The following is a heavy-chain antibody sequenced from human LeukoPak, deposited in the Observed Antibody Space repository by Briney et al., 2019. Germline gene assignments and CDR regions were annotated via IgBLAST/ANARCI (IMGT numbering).Heavy chain of an antibody. J-gene: IGHJ4*02. Sequence: GGSLRLSCAASGFTFSTYPMSWVRQAPGKGLEWVSGISGSGGSTYYADSVKGRFTISRDNSKNTLYLQMNSLRAEDTAVYYCAKPYCGGDCHLYYLDYWGQGALVTVSS. CDR1: GFTFSTYP. CDR3: AKPYCGGDCHLYYLDY. D-gene: IGHD2-21*02. V-gene: IGHV3-23*01. CDR2: ISGSGGST.